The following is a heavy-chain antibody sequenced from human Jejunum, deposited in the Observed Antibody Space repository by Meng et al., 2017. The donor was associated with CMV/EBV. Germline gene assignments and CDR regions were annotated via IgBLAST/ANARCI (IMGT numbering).Heavy chain of an antibody. Sequence: FADSGFTFSSYAMSWVRQGPGKGLEWVSAISGSGGSTYYADYVTGRFTISRDNARNTLYLKMNSLRADDTAVYYCARAGEYRFDYWGQGTLVTVSS. J-gene: IGHJ4*02. CDR2: ISGSGGST. D-gene: IGHD2/OR15-2a*01. V-gene: IGHV3-23*01. CDR1: GFTFSSYA. CDR3: ARAGEYRFDY.